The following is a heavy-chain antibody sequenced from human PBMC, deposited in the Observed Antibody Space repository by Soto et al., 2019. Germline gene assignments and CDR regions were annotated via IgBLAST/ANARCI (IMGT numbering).Heavy chain of an antibody. D-gene: IGHD3-16*01. CDR3: ARGGKRWVGAVLGRGVLHGMDV. CDR2: INPSGST. CDR1: GGSFSGYY. J-gene: IGHJ6*02. Sequence: QVQLQQWGAGLLKPSETLSLTCAVYGGSFSGYYWSWIRQPPGKGPEGIGGINPSGSTNYNPSLKSRVTISVDTSKYQFSLKLSAVTAADAAVYYFARGGKRWVGAVLGRGVLHGMDVWGQGTTVTVSS. V-gene: IGHV4-34*01.